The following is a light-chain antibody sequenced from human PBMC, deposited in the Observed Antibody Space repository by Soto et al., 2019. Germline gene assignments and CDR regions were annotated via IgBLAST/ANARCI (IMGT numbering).Light chain of an antibody. CDR1: SSDVGGYNY. J-gene: IGLJ3*02. Sequence: QSALTQPRSVSGSPGQSVTISCTGTSSDVGGYNYVSWYQQHPGKAPKLMIYDVSKRPSGVPDRFSGSKSGTSASLAISGLRSDDEADYYCAGWDDSLSAWASGGRTKVTVL. CDR3: AGWDDSLSAWA. V-gene: IGLV2-11*01. CDR2: DVS.